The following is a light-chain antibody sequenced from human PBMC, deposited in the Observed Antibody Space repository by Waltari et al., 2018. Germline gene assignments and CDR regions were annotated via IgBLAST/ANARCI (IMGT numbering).Light chain of an antibody. V-gene: IGKV3-20*01. Sequence: VLTQSPGTLSLSPGERATLSCRASLRLTKRYLAWYQQKPGQAPRLLIYGASSRAAGIPNRFTGSGSGTDYTLTISILEPEDFAVYYCQQYGSSVMYTFGQGTRLEI. CDR1: LRLTKRY. CDR3: QQYGSSVMYT. J-gene: IGKJ2*01. CDR2: GAS.